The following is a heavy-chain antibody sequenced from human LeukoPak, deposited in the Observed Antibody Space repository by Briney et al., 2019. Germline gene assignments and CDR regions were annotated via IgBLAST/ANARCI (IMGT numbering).Heavy chain of an antibody. Sequence: SETLSLTCTVSGGSISSSSYFWGWIRQPPGTGLEWIGSIYYSGNTYYNPSLKSRVAISLDKSSNQFSLRLMSVTAADTATYFCAREEMPGKFDYWGQGILVTVSS. CDR2: IYYSGNT. V-gene: IGHV4-39*07. J-gene: IGHJ4*02. CDR1: GGSISSSSYF. CDR3: AREEMPGKFDY. D-gene: IGHD1-26*01.